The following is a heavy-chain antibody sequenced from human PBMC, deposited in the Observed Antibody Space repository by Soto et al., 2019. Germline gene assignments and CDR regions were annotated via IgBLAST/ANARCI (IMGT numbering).Heavy chain of an antibody. D-gene: IGHD5-18*01. CDR3: ARERDSPYRTWIQLWSYGMDV. CDR2: INLSGST. V-gene: IGHV4-34*01. CDR1: GGYFSGYY. Sequence: SETLSLTCAVYGGYFSGYYWSWIRQPPVKVLEWIGEINLSGSTNYNPSLESRVTISVDTSKNQFSLKLSSVTAADTAVYYCARERDSPYRTWIQLWSYGMDVWGQGTTVTVSS. J-gene: IGHJ6*02.